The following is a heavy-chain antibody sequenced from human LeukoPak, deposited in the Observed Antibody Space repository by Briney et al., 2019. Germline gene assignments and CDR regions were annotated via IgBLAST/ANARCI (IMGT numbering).Heavy chain of an antibody. Sequence: GGSLRLSCTASGFTLSSYAIHWVRQAPGKGLEWVSVIYLDGSKIYYADSVKGRFTLSRDNSKNTLYLQMNSLIAEDTAVYYCVRDDSGSVIRGVLHYWSQGALVTVSS. V-gene: IGHV3-33*01. CDR1: GFTLSSYA. CDR3: VRDDSGSVIRGVLHY. D-gene: IGHD3-10*01. J-gene: IGHJ4*02. CDR2: IYLDGSKI.